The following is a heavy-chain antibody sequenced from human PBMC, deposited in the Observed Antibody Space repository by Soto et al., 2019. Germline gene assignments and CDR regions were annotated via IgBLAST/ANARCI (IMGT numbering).Heavy chain of an antibody. V-gene: IGHV1-69*02. CDR1: GGTFSSYT. J-gene: IGHJ4*02. CDR2: IIPILGIA. D-gene: IGHD2-2*01. CDR3: ASFNCSSTTCYVPFDY. Sequence: GASVKVSCKASGGTFSSYTINWVRQAPGQGLEWMGRIIPILGIANYAQKFQGRVTITADRSTSTAYMELSSLRSEDTAVYYCASFNCSSTTCYVPFDYWGQGTLGTVSS.